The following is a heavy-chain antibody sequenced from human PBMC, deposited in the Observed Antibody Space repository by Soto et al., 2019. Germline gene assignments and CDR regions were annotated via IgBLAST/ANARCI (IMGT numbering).Heavy chain of an antibody. CDR1: GGSISSSSYY. CDR2: IYYSGST. Sequence: QLQMQESGPGLVKPSETLSLTCTVSGGSISSSSYYWGWIRQPPGKGLEWIGSIYYSGSTYYNPSLKSRVPISVDTAKTQSSLNLSSVTAADTAVYYCARHPSSANWFDPWGQGTQVTVSS. V-gene: IGHV4-39*01. CDR3: ARHPSSANWFDP. J-gene: IGHJ5*02.